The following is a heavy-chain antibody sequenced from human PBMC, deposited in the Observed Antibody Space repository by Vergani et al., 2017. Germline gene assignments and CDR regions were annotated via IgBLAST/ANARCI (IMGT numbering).Heavy chain of an antibody. CDR2: ISGSGGST. CDR1: GFTFSSYA. J-gene: IGHJ4*02. CDR3: AIQWGGYSYGSYGRSFDY. Sequence: EVQLLESGGGLVQPGGSLRLSCAASGFTFSSYAMSWVRQAPGKGLEWVSAISGSGGSTYYADSVKGRFTISRDNSKNTLYLQMNSLRAEDTAVYYCAIQWGGYSYGSYGRSFDYWGQGTLVTVSS. V-gene: IGHV3-23*01. D-gene: IGHD5-18*01.